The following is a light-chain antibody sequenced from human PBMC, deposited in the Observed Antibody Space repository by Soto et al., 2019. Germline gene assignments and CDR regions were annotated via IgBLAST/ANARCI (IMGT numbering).Light chain of an antibody. J-gene: IGKJ1*01. V-gene: IGKV3-20*01. CDR1: QSVSRSY. Sequence: EIVLTQSPGTLSLSPGERATLSCRASQSVSRSYLAGYQQKPGQAPRLLIYAASSRATGIPDRISGSGSGTAFTLTISRREPEAFAVYYCQQYDSSPRTFGQGTMVDIK. CDR2: AAS. CDR3: QQYDSSPRT.